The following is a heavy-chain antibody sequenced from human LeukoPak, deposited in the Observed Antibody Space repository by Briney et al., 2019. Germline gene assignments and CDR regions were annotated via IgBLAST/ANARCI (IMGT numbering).Heavy chain of an antibody. J-gene: IGHJ5*02. Sequence: PGGSLRLSCAASGFTFSSYWMHWVRQAPGKGLMWVSRINSDGSSTSYADSVKGRFTISRDNAKNTLYLQMNSLRAEDTAVYYCARGVGYCSSTSCYWWFDPWGQGTLVTVSS. CDR1: GFTFSSYW. V-gene: IGHV3-74*01. D-gene: IGHD2-2*01. CDR2: INSDGSST. CDR3: ARGVGYCSSTSCYWWFDP.